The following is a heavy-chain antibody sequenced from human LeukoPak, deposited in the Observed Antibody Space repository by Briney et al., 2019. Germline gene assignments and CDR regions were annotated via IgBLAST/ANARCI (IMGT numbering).Heavy chain of an antibody. CDR2: INHSGST. CDR3: ARRRGYGVIGY. D-gene: IGHD3-3*01. V-gene: IGHV4-34*01. CDR1: GGSISSYY. Sequence: SDTLTLTCNVSGGSISSYYWSWIRQPPGKGLEWIGEINHSGSTNYNPSLKSRVTISVATSHRHFSLKLRSVTAADTAVYYCARRRGYGVIGYWGKGTLVTVSS. J-gene: IGHJ4*02.